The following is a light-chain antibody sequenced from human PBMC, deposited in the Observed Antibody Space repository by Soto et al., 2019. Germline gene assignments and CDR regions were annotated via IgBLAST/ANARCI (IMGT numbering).Light chain of an antibody. Sequence: EIVMTQSPATLSVSPGERATLSCRASQSVSSNLAWYQQKSGQAPRLLIYGASTRATGIPARFSGVGSGTEFTLTISSLQSEDFAVYYCQQYNNWPMYTFGQGTKLEIK. V-gene: IGKV3-15*01. J-gene: IGKJ2*01. CDR1: QSVSSN. CDR2: GAS. CDR3: QQYNNWPMYT.